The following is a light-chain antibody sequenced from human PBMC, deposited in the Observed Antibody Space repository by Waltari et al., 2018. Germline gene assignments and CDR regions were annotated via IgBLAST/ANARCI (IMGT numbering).Light chain of an antibody. V-gene: IGKV1-33*01. CDR3: QHFDNLLFT. Sequence: DIQVTQSPSSLSASVGDRVTITCQASQDISHYLNWYQQRPGKAPKVLIYDATLLKIGVPSRFIGRGSGTDFTFAITSLQPEDAATYYCQHFDNLLFTFGQGTKLEI. J-gene: IGKJ2*01. CDR2: DAT. CDR1: QDISHY.